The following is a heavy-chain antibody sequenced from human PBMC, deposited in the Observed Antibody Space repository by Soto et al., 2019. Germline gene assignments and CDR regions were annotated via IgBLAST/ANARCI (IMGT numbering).Heavy chain of an antibody. CDR2: IFHNGRT. V-gene: IGHV4-4*02. Sequence: QVQLQESGPRLVKPSGTLSLTCVVSGGSRSVNNWWSWVRQSPGRGLEWIGEIFHNGRTSYNPSLGGQVTMSVDKSNNQFSLRLTSVTAADTAVYYCAKGNEALDVWGQGTTVIVS. CDR1: GGSRSVNNW. J-gene: IGHJ6*02. CDR3: AKGNEALDV. D-gene: IGHD1-1*01.